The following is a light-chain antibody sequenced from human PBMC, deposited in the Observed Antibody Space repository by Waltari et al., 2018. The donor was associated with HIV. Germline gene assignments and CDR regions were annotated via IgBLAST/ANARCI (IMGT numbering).Light chain of an antibody. CDR3: SSRAGGDNYV. Sequence: QSALTQPPSASGSPGQSVTISCTGTSSDVGGYNYVSWYQPHPGKAPKLMIYEVSKRPSGVPDRFSGSKSGNTASLTVSGLQAEDEADYYCSSRAGGDNYVFGTGTRVSVL. CDR2: EVS. J-gene: IGLJ1*01. V-gene: IGLV2-8*01. CDR1: SSDVGGYNY.